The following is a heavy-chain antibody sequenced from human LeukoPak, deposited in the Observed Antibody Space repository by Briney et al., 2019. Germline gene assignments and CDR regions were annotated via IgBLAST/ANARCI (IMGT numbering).Heavy chain of an antibody. CDR3: ARTPVELATDYFDY. V-gene: IGHV1-46*01. CDR1: GYTFTSYY. D-gene: IGHD5-24*01. CDR2: INPSGGST. Sequence: ASVKVSCKAFGYTFTSYYMHWVRQAPGQGLEWMGIINPSGGSTSYAQKFQGRVTMTRDTSTTTFYMELSSLRSEDTAVYYCARTPVELATDYFDYWGQGTLVTVSS. J-gene: IGHJ4*02.